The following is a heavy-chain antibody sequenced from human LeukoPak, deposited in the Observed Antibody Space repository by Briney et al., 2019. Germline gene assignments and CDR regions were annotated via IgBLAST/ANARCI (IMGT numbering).Heavy chain of an antibody. CDR2: IYYSGST. CDR1: GGSISSYY. V-gene: IGHV4-59*01. CDR3: ARHSGSYYVC. Sequence: SETLSLTCTVAGGSISSYYWSWIRQPPGKGLEWIGYIYYSGSTNYNPSLKSRVTISVDTSKSQFSLKLSSVTAADTAVYYCARHSGSYYVCWGQGTLVTVSS. D-gene: IGHD1-26*01. J-gene: IGHJ4*02.